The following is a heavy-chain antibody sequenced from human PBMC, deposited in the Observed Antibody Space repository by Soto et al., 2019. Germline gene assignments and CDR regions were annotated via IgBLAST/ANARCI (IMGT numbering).Heavy chain of an antibody. D-gene: IGHD2-15*01. J-gene: IGHJ6*02. CDR2: ISAYNGNT. Sequence: ASVKVSCKSSGYTFTSYGISWVRQAPGQGLEWMGWISAYNGNTNYAQNLQGRVTMTTDTSASTAYMELRSLRSEDTAVYYCAREEVVVVATIIRNYYYIMSVWGQGTTVTVSS. CDR3: AREEVVVVATIIRNYYYIMSV. V-gene: IGHV1-18*01. CDR1: GYTFTSYG.